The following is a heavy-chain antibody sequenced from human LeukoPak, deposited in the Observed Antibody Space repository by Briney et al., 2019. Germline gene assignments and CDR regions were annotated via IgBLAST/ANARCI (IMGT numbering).Heavy chain of an antibody. J-gene: IGHJ4*02. CDR1: GFTFSSYS. Sequence: GGSLRLSCAASGFTFSSYSMNWVRQAPGKGLEWVSSISSSSSYIYYADSVKGRFTISRDNSKNTLYLQMGSLRAEDMAVYYCARDGPPDYWGQGTLVTVSS. CDR3: ARDGPPDY. CDR2: ISSSSSYI. V-gene: IGHV3-21*01.